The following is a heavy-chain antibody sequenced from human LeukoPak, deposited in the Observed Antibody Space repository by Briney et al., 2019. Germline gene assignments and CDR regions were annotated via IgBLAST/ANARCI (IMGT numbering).Heavy chain of an antibody. CDR1: GFTFSSYG. D-gene: IGHD2-2*01. V-gene: IGHV3-23*01. Sequence: PGGSLRLSCAASGFTFSSYGMSWVRQAPGKGLEWVSAISGSGGSTYYADSVKGRFTISRDNSKNTLYLQMNSLRAEDTAVYYCAKGKGDIVVVPAVVFDYWGQGTLVTVSS. J-gene: IGHJ4*02. CDR3: AKGKGDIVVVPAVVFDY. CDR2: ISGSGGST.